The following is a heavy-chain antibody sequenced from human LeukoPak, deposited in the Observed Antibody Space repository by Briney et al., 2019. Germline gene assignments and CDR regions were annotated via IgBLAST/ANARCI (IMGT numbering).Heavy chain of an antibody. V-gene: IGHV4-31*03. CDR1: GGSISSGGYY. Sequence: SQTLSLTCTVSGGSISSGGYYWSWIRQHPGKGLEWIGYIYYSGSTYYNPSLKSRVTISVDTSKNQFSLKLNSVTAADTAVYYCARVTYSPSSMSLDAFEIWGQGTMVTVSS. J-gene: IGHJ3*02. D-gene: IGHD6-6*01. CDR2: IYYSGST. CDR3: ARVTYSPSSMSLDAFEI.